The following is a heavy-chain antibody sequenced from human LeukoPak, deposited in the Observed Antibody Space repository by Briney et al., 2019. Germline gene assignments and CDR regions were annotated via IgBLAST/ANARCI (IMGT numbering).Heavy chain of an antibody. J-gene: IGHJ4*02. CDR1: GYTFTTYY. D-gene: IGHD6-19*01. Sequence: GASVKVSCKASGYTFTTYYIHWVRQAPGQGLEWMGIINPSGGSTSSPQKFKGRVTMTRDTSTSTAYMELSSLRSEDTAVYFCARDGVAGTYYFDYWGQGTPVTVSS. V-gene: IGHV1-46*01. CDR2: INPSGGST. CDR3: ARDGVAGTYYFDY.